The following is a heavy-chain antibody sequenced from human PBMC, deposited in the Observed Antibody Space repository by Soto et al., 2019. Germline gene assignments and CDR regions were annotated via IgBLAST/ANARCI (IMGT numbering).Heavy chain of an antibody. CDR2: INAANGDT. D-gene: IGHD6-13*01. J-gene: IGHJ5*02. CDR1: GYTFTSYG. V-gene: IGHV1-3*01. Sequence: ASVKVSCKASGYTFTSYGIHWVRQAPGQRLEWMGWINAANGDTKYSPKFRGRVTITRDTSASTAYMELSSLRSEDTAVYYCVRRHVSATGIDWFDPWGKGTLVTVSS. CDR3: VRRHVSATGIDWFDP.